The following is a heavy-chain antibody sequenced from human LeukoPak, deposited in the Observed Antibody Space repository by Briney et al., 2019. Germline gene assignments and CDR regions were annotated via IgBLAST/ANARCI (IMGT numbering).Heavy chain of an antibody. J-gene: IGHJ6*03. Sequence: PGGSLRLSCAASGFTVSSNYMSWVRQAPGKGLEWVSVIYSGGRTYYADSVKGRFTISRDKSKNTLYLEMNSLRVEDTAVYYCAKNRGAGSHYYYHMNVWGKGTTVTVSS. V-gene: IGHV3-53*01. CDR1: GFTVSSNY. D-gene: IGHD1-26*01. CDR2: IYSGGRT. CDR3: AKNRGAGSHYYYHMNV.